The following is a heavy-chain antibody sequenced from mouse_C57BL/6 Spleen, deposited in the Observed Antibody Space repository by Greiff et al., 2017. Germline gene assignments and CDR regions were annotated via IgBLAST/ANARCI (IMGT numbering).Heavy chain of an antibody. D-gene: IGHD2-4*01. CDR1: GYAFSSSW. J-gene: IGHJ4*01. V-gene: IGHV1-82*01. Sequence: QVQLQQSGPELVKPGASVKISCKASGYAFSSSWMNWVKQRPGKGLEWIGRIYPGDGDTNYNGKFKGKATLTADKSSSTAYMQLSSLTSEDSAVYFCAIYDYDRDYYAMDYWGQGTSVTVSS. CDR2: IYPGDGDT. CDR3: AIYDYDRDYYAMDY.